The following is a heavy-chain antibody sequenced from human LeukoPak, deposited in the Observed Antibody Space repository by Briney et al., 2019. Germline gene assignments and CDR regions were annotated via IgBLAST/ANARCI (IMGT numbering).Heavy chain of an antibody. D-gene: IGHD1-26*01. J-gene: IGHJ6*02. CDR3: ARDGLSGSYLIGKSFGYYYGMDV. V-gene: IGHV3-20*04. CDR1: GFTFDDYG. CDR2: INWSGGST. Sequence: GGSLRLSCAASGFTFDDYGMSWVRQAPGKGLEWVSGINWSGGSTGYADSVKGRFTISRDNAKNSLYLQMNSLRAEDTALYYCARDGLSGSYLIGKSFGYYYGMDVWGQGTTVTVSS.